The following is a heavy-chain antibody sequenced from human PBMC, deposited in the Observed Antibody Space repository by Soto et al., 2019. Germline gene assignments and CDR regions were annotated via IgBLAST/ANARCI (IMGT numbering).Heavy chain of an antibody. V-gene: IGHV3-21*01. CDR3: ARDDGYCSRGICYGRWGMDV. Sequence: EVQLVESGGGLVKPGGSLRLSCAASGFTFSSYTMNWVRQAPGKGLEWVSSITSSSSYIYYADSVKGRFTISRDNAKNSLYLQMNSLRAEDKAVYYCARDDGYCSRGICYGRWGMDVWGQGTTVTVSS. CDR1: GFTFSSYT. J-gene: IGHJ6*02. D-gene: IGHD2-15*01. CDR2: ITSSSSYI.